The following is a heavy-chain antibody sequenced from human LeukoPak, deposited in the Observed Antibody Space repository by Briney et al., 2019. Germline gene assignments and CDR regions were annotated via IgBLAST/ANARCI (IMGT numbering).Heavy chain of an antibody. CDR2: INPSGGST. Sequence: ASVKVSCKASGYTFTSYYMHWVRQAPGQGLEWMGIINPSGGSTSYAQKFQGRVTMTRDTSTSTVYMELSSLRPEDTAVYYCARDQYSSGGWQREPFDPWGQGTLVTVSS. CDR3: ARDQYSSGGWQREPFDP. V-gene: IGHV1-46*01. D-gene: IGHD6-19*01. J-gene: IGHJ5*02. CDR1: GYTFTSYY.